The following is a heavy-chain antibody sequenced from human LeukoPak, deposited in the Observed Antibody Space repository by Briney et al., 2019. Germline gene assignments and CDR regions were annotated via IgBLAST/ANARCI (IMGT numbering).Heavy chain of an antibody. CDR2: IIPILGIA. Sequence: TVKVSCTASGGTFSSYSISWVRQAPTQGLEWMGSIIPILGIANYAQKFQGRVTITADESTSTAYMELSSLRSEDTAVYYCAIQADPGGEYWGQGNLGTVSS. D-gene: IGHD3-16*01. J-gene: IGHJ4*02. CDR1: GGTFSSYS. CDR3: AIQADPGGEY. V-gene: IGHV1-69*02.